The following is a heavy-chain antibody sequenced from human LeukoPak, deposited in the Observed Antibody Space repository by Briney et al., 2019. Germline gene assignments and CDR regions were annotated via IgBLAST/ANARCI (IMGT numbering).Heavy chain of an antibody. J-gene: IGHJ4*02. CDR1: GFTFSSYW. V-gene: IGHV3-7*01. D-gene: IGHD3-10*01. CDR3: ARRGPVGWFGELPFDY. CDR2: IKQDGSEK. Sequence: GGSLRLSCAASGFTFSSYWMSWVRQAPGKGLEWVANIKQDGSEKYYVDSVKGRFTISRDNAKNSLYLQMNSLRAEDTAVYYCARRGPVGWFGELPFDYWGQGTLVTVSS.